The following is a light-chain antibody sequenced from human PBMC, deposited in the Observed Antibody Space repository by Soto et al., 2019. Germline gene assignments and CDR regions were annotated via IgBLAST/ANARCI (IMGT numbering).Light chain of an antibody. CDR3: QQYNNWPYT. CDR2: DAS. J-gene: IGKJ5*01. CDR1: QSAKTY. V-gene: IGKV3-15*01. Sequence: EIVMTQSPATLSVSPGDRATLSCRASQSAKTYLAWYQQKPGKAPRLLIYDASSRPTGIPARFSGSGSGTEFTLTISSLQSEDFAVYYCQQYNNWPYTFGQGTRLEIK.